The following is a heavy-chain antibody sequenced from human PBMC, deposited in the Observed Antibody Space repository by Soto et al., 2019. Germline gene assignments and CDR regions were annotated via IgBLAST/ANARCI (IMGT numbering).Heavy chain of an antibody. Sequence: ASVKVSCKASGYTXTSYYMHWVRQAPGQGLEWMGWINASNGNTKYSQKFQGRVTITRDTSASTAYMELSSLRSEDTAVYYCARDGFLETFDYWGQGTLVTVSS. CDR3: ARDGFLETFDY. CDR2: INASNGNT. J-gene: IGHJ4*02. CDR1: GYTXTSYY. D-gene: IGHD3-3*01. V-gene: IGHV1-3*01.